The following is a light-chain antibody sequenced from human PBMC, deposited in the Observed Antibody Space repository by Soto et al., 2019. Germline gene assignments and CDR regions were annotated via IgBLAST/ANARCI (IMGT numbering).Light chain of an antibody. J-gene: IGLJ2*01. CDR3: TSWTTSTTMI. V-gene: IGLV2-14*03. CDR1: SSDIGAYNF. CDR2: HVN. Sequence: QSVLTQPASVSGSPGQSITISCTGTSSDIGAYNFVSWYQQHPGKAPKLMLYHVNIRPSGVSNRFSGSKSGNTASLTISGLQAEDEADYYCTSWTTSTTMIFGGGTKLTVL.